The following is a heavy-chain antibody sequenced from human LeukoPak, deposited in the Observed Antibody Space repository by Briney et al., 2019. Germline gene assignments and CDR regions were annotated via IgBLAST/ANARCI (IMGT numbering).Heavy chain of an antibody. V-gene: IGHV1-46*01. CDR2: INPSGGST. D-gene: IGHD1-14*01. J-gene: IGHJ4*02. CDR3: ATVFAEPPRYYFDY. Sequence: ASVKVSCKASGYTFASYYMHWVRQAPGQGLEWMGIINPSGGSTSYAQEFQGRVTMTRDTSTSTVYMELSSLRSEDTAVYYCATVFAEPPRYYFDYWGQGTLVTVSS. CDR1: GYTFASYY.